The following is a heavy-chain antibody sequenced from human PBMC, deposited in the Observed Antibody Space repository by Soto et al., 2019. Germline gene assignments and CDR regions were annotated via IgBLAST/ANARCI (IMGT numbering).Heavy chain of an antibody. D-gene: IGHD4-17*01. V-gene: IGHV3-33*01. CDR2: IWSDGSNK. Sequence: QVQLVESGGGVVQPGRSLRLSCAASGFTFSSYGIHWVRQAPGKGLEWVAVIWSDGSNKYYADSVKGRFTISRDNTKNPLHLQMNSLRAEVKAVYYCARDVQRFGDSDGFDYWGQGTLVTVSS. CDR1: GFTFSSYG. J-gene: IGHJ4*02. CDR3: ARDVQRFGDSDGFDY.